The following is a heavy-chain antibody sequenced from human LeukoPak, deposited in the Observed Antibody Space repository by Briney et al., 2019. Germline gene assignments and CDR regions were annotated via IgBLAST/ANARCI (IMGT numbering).Heavy chain of an antibody. D-gene: IGHD3-22*01. V-gene: IGHV3-23*01. J-gene: IGHJ4*02. CDR3: AKDPYYYDTSGYNGDY. Sequence: GGSLRLSCAASGLTFNNYAMTWVRQAPGKGLEWVSFISGSGGSTFYADSVKGRFIISRDNSKNTLFLQMNSLRAEDAAVYYCAKDPYYYDTSGYNGDYWGQGTLVTVSS. CDR1: GLTFNNYA. CDR2: ISGSGGST.